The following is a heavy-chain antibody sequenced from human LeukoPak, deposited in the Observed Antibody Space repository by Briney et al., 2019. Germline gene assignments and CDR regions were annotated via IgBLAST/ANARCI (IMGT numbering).Heavy chain of an antibody. CDR1: GGSISSGGNY. Sequence: SETLSLTCTVSGGSISSGGNYWNWIRQHPGKGLEWIGYIYHSGSTYYNPSLKSRVSMSLDTSKNHFSLNLNSVTAADTAVYYCAKEEGYGVVVWGQGTTVTVSS. V-gene: IGHV4-31*03. CDR3: AKEEGYGVVV. CDR2: IYHSGST. J-gene: IGHJ6*02.